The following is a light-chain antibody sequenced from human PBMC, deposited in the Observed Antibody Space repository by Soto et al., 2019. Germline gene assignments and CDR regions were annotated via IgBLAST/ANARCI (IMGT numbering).Light chain of an antibody. J-gene: IGKJ1*01. V-gene: IGKV1-39*01. CDR3: QQSYSTPPT. CDR2: AAS. Sequence: DIQMTQSPSSLSASVGDRVTITCRASQSISSYLNWYQQKQGKAPKLLIYAASSLQSGVPSRFSGSGSGTDFTLTISSLQPEDFATYYCQQSYSTPPTFGQGTKMDIK. CDR1: QSISSY.